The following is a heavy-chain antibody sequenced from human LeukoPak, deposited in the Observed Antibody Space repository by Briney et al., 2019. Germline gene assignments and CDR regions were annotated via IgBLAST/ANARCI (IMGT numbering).Heavy chain of an antibody. Sequence: RSLRLSCAASGFTFSSYAMSWVRQAPGKGLEGVSAISGSGGSTYYADSVKGRFTISRDNSKNTLYLQMNSLRAEDTAVYYCAKGWYGAFDIWGQGTMVTVSS. D-gene: IGHD6-13*01. V-gene: IGHV3-23*01. CDR3: AKGWYGAFDI. J-gene: IGHJ3*02. CDR2: ISGSGGST. CDR1: GFTFSSYA.